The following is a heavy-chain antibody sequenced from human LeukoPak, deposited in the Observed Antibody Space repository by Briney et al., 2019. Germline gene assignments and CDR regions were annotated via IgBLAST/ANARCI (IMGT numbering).Heavy chain of an antibody. CDR1: GGSISSSSYY. Sequence: ASETLSLTCTVSGGSISSSSYYWGWIRQPPGKGLEWIGSIYYSGSTYYNPSLKSRVTISVDTSKNQFSLKLSSVTAADTAVYYCARGSIVATRFDYWGQGTLVTVPS. CDR3: ARGSIVATRFDY. J-gene: IGHJ4*02. CDR2: IYYSGST. D-gene: IGHD5-12*01. V-gene: IGHV4-39*07.